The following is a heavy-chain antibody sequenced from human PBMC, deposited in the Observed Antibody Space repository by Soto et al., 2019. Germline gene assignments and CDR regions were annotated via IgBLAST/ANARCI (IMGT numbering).Heavy chain of an antibody. Sequence: EVQLLESGGGLVQPGGSLRLSCAASGFTFSNFVMGWVRRAPGKGLEWVSAIGGTSGSTYYADSVKGRFAISRDNSKNTLSLQMNSLRAEDTAVYYCAKRRGDGYFDLWGRGTLATVSS. CDR2: IGGTSGST. CDR3: AKRRGDGYFDL. J-gene: IGHJ2*01. D-gene: IGHD7-27*01. CDR1: GFTFSNFV. V-gene: IGHV3-23*01.